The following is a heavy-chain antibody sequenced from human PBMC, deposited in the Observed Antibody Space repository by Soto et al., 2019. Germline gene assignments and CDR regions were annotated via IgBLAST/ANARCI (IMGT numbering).Heavy chain of an antibody. Sequence: GASVNVSCKASGYTFTIYGISWVRQAPGKGLEWMGWISAYNGNTNYAQKLQGRVTMTTDTSTSTAYMELRSLRSDDTAVYYCAREQAATYYDILTGWPLDYWGQ. CDR2: ISAYNGNT. J-gene: IGHJ4*02. CDR1: GYTFTIYG. D-gene: IGHD3-9*01. V-gene: IGHV1-18*01. CDR3: AREQAATYYDILTGWPLDY.